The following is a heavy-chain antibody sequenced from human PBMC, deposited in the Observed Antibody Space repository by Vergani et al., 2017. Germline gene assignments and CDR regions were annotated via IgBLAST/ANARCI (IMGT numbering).Heavy chain of an antibody. Sequence: QVQLQESGPGLVKPSETLSLPCTVSGGSISSYYWSWIRQPPGKGLEWIWYIYYSGSTNYNPSLKSRVTISVDTSKNQFSLKLSSVTAADTAVYYCARGYYDFWSGYYRGDYYYYMDVWGKGTTVTVSS. CDR3: ARGYYDFWSGYYRGDYYYYMDV. CDR1: GGSISSYY. D-gene: IGHD3-3*01. V-gene: IGHV4-59*01. J-gene: IGHJ6*03. CDR2: IYYSGST.